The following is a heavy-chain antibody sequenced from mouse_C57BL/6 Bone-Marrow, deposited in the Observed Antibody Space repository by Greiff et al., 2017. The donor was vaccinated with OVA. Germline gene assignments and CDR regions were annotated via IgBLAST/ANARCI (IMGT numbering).Heavy chain of an antibody. D-gene: IGHD1-1*01. V-gene: IGHV1-15*01. CDR3: TRWGFYYGSSYRYFDY. J-gene: IGHJ2*01. Sequence: QVQLQQSGAELVRPGASVTLSCKASGYTFTDYEMHWVKQTPVHGLEWIGAIDPETGGTAYNQKFKGKAILTADKSSSTAYMELRSLTSEDSAVYYCTRWGFYYGSSYRYFDYWGQGTTLTVSS. CDR2: IDPETGGT. CDR1: GYTFTDYE.